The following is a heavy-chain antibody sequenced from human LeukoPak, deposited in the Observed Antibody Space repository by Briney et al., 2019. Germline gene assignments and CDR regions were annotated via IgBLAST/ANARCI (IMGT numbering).Heavy chain of an antibody. CDR3: ANIRGG. CDR1: GFTFNSYW. CDR2: IKQDGSEK. D-gene: IGHD3-16*01. V-gene: IGHV3-7*03. J-gene: IGHJ4*02. Sequence: GGSLRLSCAASGFTFNSYWMTWVRQAPGKGLEWVANIKQDGSEKLYVDSVKGRFAVSRDNAKNSLYLQINSLRVEDTAVYYCANIRGGWGQGTLVTVSS.